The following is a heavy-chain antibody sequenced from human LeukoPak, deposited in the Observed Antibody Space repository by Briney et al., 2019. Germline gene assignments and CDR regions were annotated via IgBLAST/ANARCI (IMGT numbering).Heavy chain of an antibody. CDR1: RFTFSDYY. V-gene: IGHV3-7*01. J-gene: IGHJ4*02. Sequence: GGSLRLSCAASRFTFSDYYMTWVRQAPGRGLEWVANIKEDGSEKNYVDSVKGRFTISRDNAKNSVYLQMNSLRAEDTAVYYCARDPSAGSESWGQGTLVTVSS. CDR2: IKEDGSEK. CDR3: ARDPSAGSES. D-gene: IGHD6-25*01.